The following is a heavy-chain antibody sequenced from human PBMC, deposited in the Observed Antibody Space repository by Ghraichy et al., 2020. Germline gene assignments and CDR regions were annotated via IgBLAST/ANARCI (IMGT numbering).Heavy chain of an antibody. Sequence: SETLSLTCTVSGGSIRSSSYSWGWIRQPPGQERVWIVTIYYSASTYYNPSLKSRVTIYVDTYKNQFSLKLSSVTAADTAVYSCATPPTPPGAGELCKYYFDYWGPATRVTVSS. D-gene: IGHD1-14*01. CDR1: GGSIRSSSYS. V-gene: IGHV4-39*01. CDR2: IYYSAST. J-gene: IGHJ4*02. CDR3: ATPPTPPGAGELCKYYFDY.